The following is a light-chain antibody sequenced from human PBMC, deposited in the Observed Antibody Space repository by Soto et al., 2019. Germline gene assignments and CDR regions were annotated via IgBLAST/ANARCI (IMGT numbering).Light chain of an antibody. CDR1: QSVSSS. CDR3: QQYVMSPYA. CDR2: DAS. Sequence: EIVFTQSPAPPSLSPGGRAPLSCRASQSVSSSLAWYQHKPGQAPRLLIYDASNRATGIPDRFSGSGSGTDFTLTISRLEPEDFAVYYCQQYVMSPYAFGQGTKVDI. V-gene: IGKV3-11*01. J-gene: IGKJ2*01.